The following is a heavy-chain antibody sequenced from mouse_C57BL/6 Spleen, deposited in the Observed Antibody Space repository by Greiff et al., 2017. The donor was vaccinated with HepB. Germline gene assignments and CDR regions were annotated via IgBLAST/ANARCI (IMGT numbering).Heavy chain of an antibody. D-gene: IGHD2-3*01. CDR1: GFTFSDYG. V-gene: IGHV5-15*01. CDR3: AIGTLYDGYSRYAMDY. J-gene: IGHJ4*01. CDR2: ISNLAYSI. Sequence: EVMLVESGGGLVQPGGSLKLSCAASGFTFSDYGMAWVRQAPRKGPEWVAFISNLAYSIYYADTVTGRFTISRENAKNTLYLEMSSLRSEDTAMYYCAIGTLYDGYSRYAMDYWGQGTSVTVSS.